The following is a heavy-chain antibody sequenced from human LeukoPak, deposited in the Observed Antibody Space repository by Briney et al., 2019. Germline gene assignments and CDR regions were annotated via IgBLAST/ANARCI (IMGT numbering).Heavy chain of an antibody. CDR1: GYTFTGYY. CDR2: INPNSGGT. J-gene: IGHJ4*02. CDR3: ARARIAAAGSPRIDC. Sequence: ASVKVSCKASGYTFTGYYMHWVRQAPGQGLEWMGWINPNSGGTNYAQKFQGRVTMTRDTSISTAYMELSRLRSDDTAVYYCARARIAAAGSPRIDCWGQGTLVTVSS. V-gene: IGHV1-2*02. D-gene: IGHD6-13*01.